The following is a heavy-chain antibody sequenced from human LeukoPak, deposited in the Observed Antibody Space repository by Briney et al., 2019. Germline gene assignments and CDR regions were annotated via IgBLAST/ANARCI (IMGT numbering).Heavy chain of an antibody. D-gene: IGHD6-13*01. CDR1: GGSISSYY. V-gene: IGHV4-59*08. J-gene: IGHJ4*02. CDR3: ARTVAIAAAGFDY. Sequence: KPSETLSLTCTVSGGSISSYYWSWIRQPPGKGLEWIGYIYYSGSTNYNPSLKSRVTISVDTSKNQFSLKLSSVTAADTAVYYCARTVAIAAAGFDYWGQGTLVTVSS. CDR2: IYYSGST.